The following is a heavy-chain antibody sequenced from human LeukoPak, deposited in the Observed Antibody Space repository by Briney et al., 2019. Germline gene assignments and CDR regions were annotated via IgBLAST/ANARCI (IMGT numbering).Heavy chain of an antibody. CDR1: GFTFSDYY. D-gene: IGHD6-19*01. V-gene: IGHV3-11*04. J-gene: IGHJ4*02. CDR3: ARDQLQFGYSSGFDY. Sequence: GGSLRLSCAASGFTFSDYYMSWIRQAPGKGLEWVSYISSSGSTIYYADSVKGRFTISRDNAKNSLYPQMNSLRAEDTAVYYCARDQLQFGYSSGFDYWGQGTLVTVSS. CDR2: ISSSGSTI.